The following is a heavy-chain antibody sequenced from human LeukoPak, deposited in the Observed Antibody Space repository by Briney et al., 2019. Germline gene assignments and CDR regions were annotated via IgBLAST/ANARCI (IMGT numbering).Heavy chain of an antibody. CDR2: INPNSGGT. CDR1: GYTFTGYY. D-gene: IGHD3-22*01. Sequence: ASVKVSCKASGYTFTGYYMHWVRQAPGQGLEWMGWINPNSGGTNYAHKFQGRVTMTRDTSISTAYMALRRLRSDDTAVYYCATTRLGSSGYYYGDAFDIWGQGTMVTVSS. CDR3: ATTRLGSSGYYYGDAFDI. J-gene: IGHJ3*02. V-gene: IGHV1-2*07.